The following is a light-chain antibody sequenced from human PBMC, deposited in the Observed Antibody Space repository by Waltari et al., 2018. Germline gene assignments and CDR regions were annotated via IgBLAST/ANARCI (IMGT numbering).Light chain of an antibody. CDR2: VAS. CDR1: QGIRND. Sequence: DIQMTQSPSSLSASVGDTATITCRASQGIRNDLDWFQQKPGKAPKRLIYVASSLQSGVPSRFSGSGSGTEFTLTISSLQPEDFATYYCLQHNSYPRAFGQGTRVEVK. V-gene: IGKV1-17*01. CDR3: LQHNSYPRA. J-gene: IGKJ1*01.